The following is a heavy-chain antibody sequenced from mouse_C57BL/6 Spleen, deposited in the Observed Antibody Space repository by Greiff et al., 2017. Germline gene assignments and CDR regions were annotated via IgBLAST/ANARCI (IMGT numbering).Heavy chain of an antibody. CDR1: GYTFTSYW. CDR3: AREGLPRWYCDV. D-gene: IGHD5-5*01. CDR2: IDPSDSYT. J-gene: IGHJ1*03. Sequence: VQLQQSGAELVMPGASVKLSCKASGYTFTSYWMHWVKQRPGQGLEWIGEIDPSDSYTNYNQKFKGKSTLTADKSSSTAYMQLSSLTSEDSAVYYGAREGLPRWYCDVWGTGTTVTVAS. V-gene: IGHV1-69*01.